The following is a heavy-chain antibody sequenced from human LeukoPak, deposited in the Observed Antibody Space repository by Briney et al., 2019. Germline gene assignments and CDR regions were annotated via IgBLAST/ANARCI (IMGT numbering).Heavy chain of an antibody. J-gene: IGHJ4*02. D-gene: IGHD3-16*01. CDR3: TRARGGYVFDY. CDR2: ISYDGSNK. CDR1: GFTFSSYG. Sequence: GGSLRLSCAASGFTFSSYGMHWVGQAPGKGLEWVAVISYDGSNKYYADSVKGRFTISRDNAKNTLYLKMNSLRAEDTAVYYCTRARGGYVFDYWGQGTLVTVSS. V-gene: IGHV3-30*03.